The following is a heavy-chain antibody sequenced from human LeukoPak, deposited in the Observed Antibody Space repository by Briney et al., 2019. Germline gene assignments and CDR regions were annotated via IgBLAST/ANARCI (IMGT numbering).Heavy chain of an antibody. CDR3: ARDVRRKYYYGSGSPSWFDP. Sequence: PSETLSLTCTVSGGSISSYYWSWIRQPAGKGLEWIGRIYTSGSTTYNPSLKSRVTISVDTSKNQFSLKLSSVTAADTAVYYCARDVRRKYYYGSGSPSWFDPWGQGTLVTVSS. CDR1: GGSISSYY. V-gene: IGHV4-4*07. CDR2: IYTSGST. D-gene: IGHD3-10*01. J-gene: IGHJ5*02.